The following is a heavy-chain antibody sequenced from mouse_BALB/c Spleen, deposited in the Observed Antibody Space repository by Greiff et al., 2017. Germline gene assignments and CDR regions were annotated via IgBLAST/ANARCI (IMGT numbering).Heavy chain of an antibody. J-gene: IGHJ2*01. V-gene: IGHV3-6*02. CDR3: ARGGLYYDYDGGRFDY. Sequence: ESGPGLVKPSQSLSLTCSVTGYSITSGYYWNWIRQFPGNKLEWMGYISYDGSNNYNPSLKNRISITRDTSKNQFFLKLNSVTTEDTATYYCARGGLYYDYDGGRFDYWGQGTTLTVSS. CDR2: ISYDGSN. CDR1: GYSITSGYY. D-gene: IGHD2-4*01.